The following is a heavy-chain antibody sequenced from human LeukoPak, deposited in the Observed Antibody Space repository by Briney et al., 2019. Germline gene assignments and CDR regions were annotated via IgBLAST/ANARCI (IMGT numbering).Heavy chain of an antibody. J-gene: IGHJ4*02. D-gene: IGHD3-3*01. CDR3: ARDWTIHPYYDFWSGYYTGTFLDY. Sequence: GGSLRLSCAASGFTFSSYWMSWVRQAPGKGLEWVANIKQDGSEKYYVDSVKGRFTISRDNAKNSLYLQMNSLSAEDTAVYYCARDWTIHPYYDFWSGYYTGTFLDYWGQGTLVTVSS. CDR2: IKQDGSEK. V-gene: IGHV3-7*01. CDR1: GFTFSSYW.